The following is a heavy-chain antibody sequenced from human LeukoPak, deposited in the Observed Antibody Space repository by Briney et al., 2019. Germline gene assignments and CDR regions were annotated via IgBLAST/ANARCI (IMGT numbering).Heavy chain of an antibody. CDR3: ARDPGYNVYDHDVNAFDI. J-gene: IGHJ3*02. Sequence: SETLSLTCAVSGGSLYGYFWSWIRQPPGKGLEWIGTIYYSVSTYYNPSLKSRLTISVDTSKNQFSLNLSSVTAADTALYYCARDPGYNVYDHDVNAFDIWGQGTMVTVSS. CDR1: GGSLYGYF. CDR2: IYYSVST. V-gene: IGHV4-34*11. D-gene: IGHD5/OR15-5a*01.